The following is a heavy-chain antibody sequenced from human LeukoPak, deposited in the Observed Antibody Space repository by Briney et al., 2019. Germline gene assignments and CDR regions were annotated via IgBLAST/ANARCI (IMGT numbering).Heavy chain of an antibody. Sequence: PGRSLRLSCAASGFTFSSYAMHWARQAPGKGLEWVAVISYDGSNKYYADSVKGRFTISRDNSKNTLYLQMNSLRAEDTAVYYCARDRIAGFGELSRFDYWGQGTLVTVSS. D-gene: IGHD3-10*01. V-gene: IGHV3-30*04. CDR3: ARDRIAGFGELSRFDY. CDR2: ISYDGSNK. J-gene: IGHJ4*02. CDR1: GFTFSSYA.